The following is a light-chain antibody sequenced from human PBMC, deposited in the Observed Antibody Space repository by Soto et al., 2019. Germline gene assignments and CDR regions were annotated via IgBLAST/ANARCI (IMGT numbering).Light chain of an antibody. Sequence: QSALTQPASMSGSPGQSITISCTGTSSDVGRYNYVSWYRQHPGKAPKLMIYDVNNRPSGVSNRFSGSKSGNTASLTISGLQAEDEADYYCSSHSSSSTLVVFGGGTKLTVL. J-gene: IGLJ2*01. CDR1: SSDVGRYNY. CDR2: DVN. V-gene: IGLV2-14*03. CDR3: SSHSSSSTLVV.